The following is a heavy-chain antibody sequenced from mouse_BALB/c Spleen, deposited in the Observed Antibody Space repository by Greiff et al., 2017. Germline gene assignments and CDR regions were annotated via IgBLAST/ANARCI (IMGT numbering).Heavy chain of an antibody. Sequence: VQLQQSGPELVKPGASVKMSCKASGYTFTSYVMHWVKQKPGQGLEWIGYINPYNDGTKYNEKFKGKATLTSDKSSSTAYMELSSLTSEDSAVYYCAREGFITTVVDYFDYWGQGTTLTVSS. CDR3: AREGFITTVVDYFDY. V-gene: IGHV1-14*01. CDR1: GYTFTSYV. J-gene: IGHJ2*01. D-gene: IGHD1-1*01. CDR2: INPYNDGT.